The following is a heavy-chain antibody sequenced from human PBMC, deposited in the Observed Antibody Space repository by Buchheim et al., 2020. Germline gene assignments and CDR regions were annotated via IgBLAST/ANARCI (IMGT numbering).Heavy chain of an antibody. V-gene: IGHV1-3*04. CDR1: GYDFTQYV. J-gene: IGHJ4*02. CDR3: ARDWAVVGGLDN. CDR2: INTGDGNT. Sequence: QVQLVQSGAGMKKPGASVKVSCKASGYDFTQYVIHWVRQAPGQGLEWLGWINTGDGNTKYSQRFYDRITSSSETSATTAYMELRGLKNEDTAVYFCARDWAVVGGLDNWGQGAL. D-gene: IGHD2-15*01.